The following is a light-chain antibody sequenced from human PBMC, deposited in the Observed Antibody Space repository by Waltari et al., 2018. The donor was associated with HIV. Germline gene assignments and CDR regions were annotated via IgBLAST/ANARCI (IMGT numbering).Light chain of an antibody. V-gene: IGLV2-8*01. CDR3: FSYAGNNYLL. Sequence: QSALTQPPSASGSPGQSVTISCAGTSSYIGLYNFVPWFQHHPGKAPKLMISEVSRRPSGVPDRFSGSKSGNTASLTVSGLQAEDEAAYYCFSYAGNNYLLFGGGTKLTVL. CDR2: EVS. J-gene: IGLJ2*01. CDR1: SSYIGLYNF.